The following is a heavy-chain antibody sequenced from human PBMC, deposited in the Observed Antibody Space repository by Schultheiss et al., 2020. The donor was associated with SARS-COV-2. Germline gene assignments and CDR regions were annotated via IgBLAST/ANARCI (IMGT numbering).Heavy chain of an antibody. CDR3: ARVGGKGYVDY. CDR2: IYYSGST. CDR1: GGSISSSSYY. V-gene: IGHV4-39*01. Sequence: SETLSLTCTVSGGSISSSSYYWGWIRQPPGKGLEWIGSIYYSGSTYYNPSLKSRVTISVDTSKNQFSLKLSSVTAADTAVYYCARVGGKGYVDYWGQGTLVTVSS. J-gene: IGHJ4*02. D-gene: IGHD4-23*01.